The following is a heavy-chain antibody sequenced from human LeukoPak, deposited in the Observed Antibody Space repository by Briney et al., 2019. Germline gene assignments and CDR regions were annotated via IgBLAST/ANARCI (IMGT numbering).Heavy chain of an antibody. D-gene: IGHD7-27*01. Sequence: GGSLRLSCAASGFTFSSYSMNWVRQAPGKGLEWVSYISSSSRSTIYYADSVKGRFTISRDNAKNSLYLQMNSLRAEDTAVYYCARDRMSGVGHGFQHWGQGTLVTVSS. CDR1: GFTFSSYS. V-gene: IGHV3-48*01. CDR3: ARDRMSGVGHGFQH. CDR2: ISSSSRSTI. J-gene: IGHJ1*01.